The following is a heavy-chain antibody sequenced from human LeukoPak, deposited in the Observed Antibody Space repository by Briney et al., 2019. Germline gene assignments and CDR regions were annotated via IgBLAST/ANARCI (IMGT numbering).Heavy chain of an antibody. V-gene: IGHV4-59*08. CDR3: ARLGIAAAGTGGYYYYYGMDV. D-gene: IGHD6-13*01. CDR2: IYYTGST. J-gene: IGHJ6*02. CDR1: GGSISSYY. Sequence: SETLSLTCSVSGGSISSYYWSWIRQPPGKGLEWSGYIYYTGSTIYNPSLKSRVTISVDTSKNQFSLKLSSVTAADTAVYYCARLGIAAAGTGGYYYYYGMDVWGQGTTVTVSS.